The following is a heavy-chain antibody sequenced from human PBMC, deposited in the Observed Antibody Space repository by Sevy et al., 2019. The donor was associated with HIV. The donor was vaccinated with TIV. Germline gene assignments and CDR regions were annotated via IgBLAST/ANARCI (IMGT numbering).Heavy chain of an antibody. V-gene: IGHV4-34*01. CDR1: GESVSSSY. Sequence: SETLSLTCAVYGESVSSSYWTWIRQPPGGGLDWVGEVDHSGGTSYNPPLKSRATVSLDTSKGHFSLKLNSVTAADQAVYFCAGGRPPKRLPLLYSGYDHMTAHFFDYWGQGALVTVSS. CDR2: VDHSGGT. J-gene: IGHJ4*02. D-gene: IGHD5-12*01. CDR3: AGGRPPKRLPLLYSGYDHMTAHFFDY.